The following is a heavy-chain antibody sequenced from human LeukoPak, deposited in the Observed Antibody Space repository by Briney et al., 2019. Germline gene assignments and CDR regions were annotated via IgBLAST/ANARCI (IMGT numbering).Heavy chain of an antibody. D-gene: IGHD3-22*01. CDR1: GFTFSSYD. CDR3: ARSRGSGYYLIDAFDI. CDR2: IGTAGDT. J-gene: IGHJ3*02. Sequence: GGSLRLSCAASGFTFSSYDMHWVRQATGKGLEWVSAIGTAGDTYYPGSVKGRFTISRENAKNSLYLQMNSLRAGDTAVYYCARSRGSGYYLIDAFDIWGQGTMVTVSS. V-gene: IGHV3-13*01.